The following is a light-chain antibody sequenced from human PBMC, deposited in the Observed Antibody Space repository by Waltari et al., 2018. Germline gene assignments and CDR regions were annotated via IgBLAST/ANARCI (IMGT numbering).Light chain of an antibody. CDR3: CSYAGNYVWV. J-gene: IGLJ3*02. CDR1: SSDIGRYDI. V-gene: IGLV2-23*02. CDR2: DVS. Sequence: QSALTQPAAVSGSPGQSVTISCTGASSDIGRYDIVCWYQQHPGNAPKLVVSDVSKRPSGVSDRFSGSKSGETAYLASSGLQFEDEADYYCCSYAGNYVWVFGGGTRLTVL.